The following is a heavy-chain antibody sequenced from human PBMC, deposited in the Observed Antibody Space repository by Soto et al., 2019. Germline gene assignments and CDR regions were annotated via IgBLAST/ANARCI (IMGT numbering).Heavy chain of an antibody. D-gene: IGHD2-15*01. Sequence: GGSLRLSCAASGFTFSSYAMSWVRQAPGKGLEWVSAISDSGGSTYYADSVKGRFTISRDNSKNTLYLQMNSLRAEDTAVYYCAKDKRGGYYFDYWGQGTLVTVSS. V-gene: IGHV3-23*01. CDR1: GFTFSSYA. CDR3: AKDKRGGYYFDY. CDR2: ISDSGGST. J-gene: IGHJ4*02.